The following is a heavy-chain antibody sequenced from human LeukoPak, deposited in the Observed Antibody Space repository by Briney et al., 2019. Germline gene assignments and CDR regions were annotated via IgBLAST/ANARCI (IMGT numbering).Heavy chain of an antibody. Sequence: ASVKVSCKASGYTFTGYYMHWVRQAPGQGLEWMGWINPNSGGTNYAQKLQGRVTMTTDTSTSTAYMELRSLRSDDTAVYYCARSIAAAGDLDYWGQGTLVTVSS. CDR3: ARSIAAAGDLDY. CDR1: GYTFTGYY. J-gene: IGHJ4*02. D-gene: IGHD6-13*01. V-gene: IGHV1-2*02. CDR2: INPNSGGT.